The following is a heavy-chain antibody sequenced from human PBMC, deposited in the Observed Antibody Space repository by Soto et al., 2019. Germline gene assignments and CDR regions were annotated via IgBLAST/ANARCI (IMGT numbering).Heavy chain of an antibody. V-gene: IGHV4-4*02. CDR2: IYHSGST. CDR1: GGSVSSSNW. D-gene: IGHD3-22*01. CDR3: ASVGSDYDNSGYYLP. J-gene: IGHJ5*02. Sequence: SETRSLTCIVSGGSVSSSNWLSWFLQPPGKGLEWIGEIYHSGSTTYNPSLKSRATISVDKSENQFSLRLKSVTAADTAVYYCASVGSDYDNSGYYLPWGPGTLVTVSS.